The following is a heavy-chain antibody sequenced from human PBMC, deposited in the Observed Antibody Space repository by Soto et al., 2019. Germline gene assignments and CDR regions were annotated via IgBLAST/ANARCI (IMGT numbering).Heavy chain of an antibody. V-gene: IGHV2-5*02. Sequence: QITLKESGPTLVKPTQTLTLTCTFSGFSLSTSGVGVGWIRQPPGKALEWLALIYWDDDKRYSPSLKSRLTITKDPSKNQVVLTMTNMDPVDTATYYCAHRRGIAVAGYWFDPWGQGTLVTVSS. CDR2: IYWDDDK. CDR1: GFSLSTSGVG. D-gene: IGHD6-19*01. J-gene: IGHJ5*02. CDR3: AHRRGIAVAGYWFDP.